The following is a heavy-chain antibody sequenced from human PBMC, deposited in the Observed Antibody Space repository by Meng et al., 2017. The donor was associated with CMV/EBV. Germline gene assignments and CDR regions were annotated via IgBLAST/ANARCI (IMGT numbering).Heavy chain of an antibody. D-gene: IGHD6-6*01. J-gene: IGHJ6*02. CDR1: GGTFSSYA. Sequence: SVKVSCKASGGTFSSYAISWVRQAPGQGLEWMGGIIPILGTANYAQKFQGRVTITTDESTSTAYMELSSLRSEDTAVYYCARRGSSPPPARNRAGYYYYYGMDVWGQGTTVTVSS. V-gene: IGHV1-69*05. CDR3: ARRGSSPPPARNRAGYYYYYGMDV. CDR2: IIPILGTA.